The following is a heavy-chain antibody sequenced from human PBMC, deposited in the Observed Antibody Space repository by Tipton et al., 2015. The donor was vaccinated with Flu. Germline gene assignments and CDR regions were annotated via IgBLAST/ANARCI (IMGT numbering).Heavy chain of an antibody. D-gene: IGHD3-22*01. CDR3: ARDLKWSSAYYNPFGY. V-gene: IGHV4-59*01. J-gene: IGHJ4*02. Sequence: TLSLTCTVSGDSISSYYWSWIRQPPGKGLEWIGYMYYSGSTKYNPSLKSQVTISIDTSKNQFSLKLTSVTAADTAVYYCARDLKWSSAYYNPFGYWGQGTLVTVSS. CDR1: GDSISSYY. CDR2: MYYSGST.